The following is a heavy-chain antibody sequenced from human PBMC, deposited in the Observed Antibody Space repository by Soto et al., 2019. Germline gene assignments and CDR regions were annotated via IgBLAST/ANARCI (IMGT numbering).Heavy chain of an antibody. J-gene: IGHJ4*02. Sequence: PGGSLRLSCAASGFTFDDYTMHWVRQAPGKGLEWVSLISWDGGSTYYADSVKGRFTISRDNSKNSLYLQMNSLRTEDIALYYCAKDLHYYDSSGPLGYWGQGALVTVSS. CDR1: GFTFDDYT. CDR3: AKDLHYYDSSGPLGY. V-gene: IGHV3-43*01. D-gene: IGHD3-22*01. CDR2: ISWDGGST.